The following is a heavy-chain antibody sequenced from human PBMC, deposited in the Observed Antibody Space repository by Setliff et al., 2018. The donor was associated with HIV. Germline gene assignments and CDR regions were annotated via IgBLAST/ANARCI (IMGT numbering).Heavy chain of an antibody. Sequence: PSETLSLTCAVYGGSFSGYYWSWIRQPPGKGLEWIGEINHSGSTNYNPSLKSRVTISVDTSKNQFSLKLSSVTAADTAVYYCNIYYYYYMGVWSKGTTVTVSS. CDR3: NIYYYYYMGV. J-gene: IGHJ6*03. CDR2: INHSGST. CDR1: GGSFSGYY. V-gene: IGHV4-34*01.